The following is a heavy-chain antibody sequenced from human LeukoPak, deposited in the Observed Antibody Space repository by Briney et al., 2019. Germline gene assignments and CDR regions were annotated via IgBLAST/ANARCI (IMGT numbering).Heavy chain of an antibody. D-gene: IGHD1-26*01. J-gene: IGHJ3*02. Sequence: SETLSLTCSVSGGSISSSSYYWGWIRQPPGKGLEWSGSIHYSGSTYYNTSLKSRVTISVDTSKNQFSLKLSSVTAADTAVYYCASPSIVGATGRRNDAFDIWGQGTMVAVFS. CDR1: GGSISSSSYY. CDR3: ASPSIVGATGRRNDAFDI. V-gene: IGHV4-39*01. CDR2: IHYSGST.